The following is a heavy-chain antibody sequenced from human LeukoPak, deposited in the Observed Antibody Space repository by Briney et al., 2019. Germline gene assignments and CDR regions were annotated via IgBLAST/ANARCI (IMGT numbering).Heavy chain of an antibody. J-gene: IGHJ4*02. D-gene: IGHD3-16*01. V-gene: IGHV5-51*01. CDR1: GSIFTDYW. CDR2: IYAGDSDT. Sequence: GESLQISCEASGSIFTDYWIGWVRQLPGKGLEWMGIIYAGDSDTRYSPSFQGQVTISVDKSISAAYLQWSSLKASDTAMYYCARGQRGSYSPYFDYWGQGTLVTVSS. CDR3: ARGQRGSYSPYFDY.